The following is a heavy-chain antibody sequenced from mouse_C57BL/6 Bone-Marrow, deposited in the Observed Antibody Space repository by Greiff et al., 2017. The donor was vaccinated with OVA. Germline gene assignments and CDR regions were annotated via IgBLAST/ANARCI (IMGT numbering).Heavy chain of an antibody. D-gene: IGHD2-12*01. CDR1: EYEFTSHD. J-gene: IGHJ1*03. V-gene: IGHV5-2*01. CDR2: LNSDGGST. Sequence: EVQRVESGGGLVQPGESLKLSCESYEYEFTSHDMSWVSKTPEKRLELVAALNSDGGSTYYPDTMERRFTISRDNTKKTLYLQMSSLRSEDTAMYYGASYSNDGSRIDVWGTGTTVTVSS. CDR3: ASYSNDGSRIDV.